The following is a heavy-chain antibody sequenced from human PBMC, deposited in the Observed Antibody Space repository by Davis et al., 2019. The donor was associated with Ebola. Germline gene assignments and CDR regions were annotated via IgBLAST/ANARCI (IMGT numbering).Heavy chain of an antibody. CDR2: ISTSSRTI. Sequence: GESLKTSCDASGFILSTYSMNWVRQAPGKGLEWVSYISTSSRTIYYADSVKGRFHISRDNAKKSLYPQMNSLRDEDTALSYCARGELYSDSYFDLWGRGTRVTVSS. J-gene: IGHJ2*01. D-gene: IGHD3-10*02. CDR3: ARGELYSDSYFDL. V-gene: IGHV3-48*02. CDR1: GFILSTYS.